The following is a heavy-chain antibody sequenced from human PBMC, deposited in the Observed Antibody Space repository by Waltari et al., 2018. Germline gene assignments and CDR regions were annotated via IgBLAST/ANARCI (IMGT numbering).Heavy chain of an antibody. Sequence: EVQLVESGGGLVQPGGPLRLSCAASGFTFSSYEMNWVRQAPGKGLEWVSYISSSGSTIYYADSVKGRFTISRDNAKNSLYLQMNSLRAEDTAVYYCARDPYRIAARLGYYYYYGMDVWGQGTTVTVSS. D-gene: IGHD6-6*01. V-gene: IGHV3-48*03. CDR2: ISSSGSTI. J-gene: IGHJ6*02. CDR1: GFTFSSYE. CDR3: ARDPYRIAARLGYYYYYGMDV.